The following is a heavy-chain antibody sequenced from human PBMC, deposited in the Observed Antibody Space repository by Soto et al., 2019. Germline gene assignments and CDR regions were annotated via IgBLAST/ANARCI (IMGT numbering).Heavy chain of an antibody. CDR3: ARDPAPRVSSRWSGYYYYGMDV. CDR1: GYTFTSYY. D-gene: IGHD2-15*01. V-gene: IGHV1-46*01. Sequence: GXSVKVSCKASGYTFTSYYMHWVRQAPGQGLEWMGIINPSGGSTSYSQKFQGRVTMTRDTSTSTVYMELSSLRSEETAVYYCARDPAPRVSSRWSGYYYYGMDVWGQGTTVTVSS. J-gene: IGHJ6*02. CDR2: INPSGGST.